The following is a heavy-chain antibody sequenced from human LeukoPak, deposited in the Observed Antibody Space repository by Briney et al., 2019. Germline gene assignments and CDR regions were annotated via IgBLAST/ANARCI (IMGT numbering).Heavy chain of an antibody. CDR2: IYPGDSDT. V-gene: IGHV5-51*01. Sequence: HGGSLQISCQGSGSIFTSYWIGWVRQLPGKGVEWMGIIYPGDSDTRYSPSFQDQVTISADKSISTAYVQSSSLKASDTAMYYCARHQEYSGSSKGEGYYFDYWGQGTLVTVSS. CDR3: ARHQEYSGSSKGEGYYFDY. CDR1: GSIFTSYW. D-gene: IGHD1-26*01. J-gene: IGHJ4*02.